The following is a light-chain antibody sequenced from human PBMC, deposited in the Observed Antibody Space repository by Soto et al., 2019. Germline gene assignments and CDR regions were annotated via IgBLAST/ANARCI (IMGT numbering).Light chain of an antibody. J-gene: IGLJ3*02. Sequence: QSALTQPASVSGSPGQSITFSCTGSSSDVGGYDYVSWYQQHPGKVPKLMIYEVSNRPSGVSDRFSGSKSGNTASLTISGLQPEDEADYYCTSYTSSNTVVFGGGTKLTVL. CDR2: EVS. CDR3: TSYTSSNTVV. V-gene: IGLV2-14*01. CDR1: SSDVGGYDY.